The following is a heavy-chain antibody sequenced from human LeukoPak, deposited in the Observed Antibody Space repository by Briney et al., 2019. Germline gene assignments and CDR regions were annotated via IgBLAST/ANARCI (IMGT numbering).Heavy chain of an antibody. Sequence: ASVKVSCKASGYTFSMYYMHWVRQAPGQGLEWMGIINPSGETTAHAQRFQGRVTMTSDTSTNTLYMELSSLRSEDTAVYYCARGGDYGDYFEYWGQGTLVTVSS. D-gene: IGHD4-17*01. CDR1: GYTFSMYY. CDR3: ARGGDYGDYFEY. J-gene: IGHJ4*01. CDR2: INPSGETT. V-gene: IGHV1-46*01.